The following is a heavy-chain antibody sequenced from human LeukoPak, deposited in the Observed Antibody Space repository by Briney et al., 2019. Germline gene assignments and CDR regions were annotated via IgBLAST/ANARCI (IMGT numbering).Heavy chain of an antibody. J-gene: IGHJ4*02. CDR3: ARGPRWLQPYLDY. V-gene: IGHV4-39*07. CDR1: GGSISSSSYY. CDR2: IYYSGST. D-gene: IGHD5-24*01. Sequence: PSETLSLTCTVSGGSISSSSYYWGWIRQPPGKGLEWIGSIYYSGSTYYNPSLKSRVTISVDTSKNQFSLKLSSVTAADTAVYYCARGPRWLQPYLDYWGQGTLVTVSS.